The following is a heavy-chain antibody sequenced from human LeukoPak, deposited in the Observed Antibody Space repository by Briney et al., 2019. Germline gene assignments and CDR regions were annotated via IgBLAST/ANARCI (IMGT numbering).Heavy chain of an antibody. V-gene: IGHV1-2*02. CDR3: ARALQRQAMGWYGGNSGY. D-gene: IGHD4-23*01. J-gene: IGHJ4*02. Sequence: GASVKVSCKASGYTFTGYYMHWVRQAPGQGLEWMGWINPNSGGTNYAQKFQGRVTMTRDTSISTAYMELSRLRSDDTAVYYCARALQRQAMGWYGGNSGYWGQGTLVTVSS. CDR1: GYTFTGYY. CDR2: INPNSGGT.